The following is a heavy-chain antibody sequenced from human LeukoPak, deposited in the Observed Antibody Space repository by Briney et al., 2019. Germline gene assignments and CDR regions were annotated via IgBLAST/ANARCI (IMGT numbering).Heavy chain of an antibody. CDR1: GFTFSSYE. J-gene: IGHJ3*02. CDR2: ISSSGSAI. V-gene: IGHV3-48*03. D-gene: IGHD5-24*01. CDR3: SRDPDAYNSVSGAFDI. Sequence: GGSLRLSCAASGFTFSSYEMNWVRQAPGKGLEWVSYISSSGSAIYYADSVKGRFTISRDNAKNSLYLQMDSLRAEDRAVCYCSRDPDAYNSVSGAFDIWGQGTMVTVSS.